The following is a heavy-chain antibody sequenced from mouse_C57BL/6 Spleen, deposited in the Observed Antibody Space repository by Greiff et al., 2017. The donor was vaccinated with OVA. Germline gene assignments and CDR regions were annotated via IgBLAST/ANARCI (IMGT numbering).Heavy chain of an antibody. V-gene: IGHV1-69*01. Sequence: QVQLQQPGAELVMPGASVKLSCKASGYTFTSYWMHWVKQRPGQGLEWIGEIDPSDSYTNYNQKFKGKSTLTVDKSSSTAYMQLSSLTSEDSAVYYCARGGHLAQGYYAKGYWGQGTSVTVAS. CDR1: GYTFTSYW. CDR2: IDPSDSYT. D-gene: IGHD6-1*01. J-gene: IGHJ4*01. CDR3: ARGGHLAQGYYAKGY.